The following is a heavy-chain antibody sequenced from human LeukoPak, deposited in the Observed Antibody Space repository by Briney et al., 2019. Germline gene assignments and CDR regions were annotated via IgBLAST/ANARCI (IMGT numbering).Heavy chain of an antibody. Sequence: ASVKVPCKASGYSFTTYYMLWMRQAPGQGLEWMGTMNPRGGSTNYAQKFQGRVTMIRDPSTSTVYMELSSLRFEDTAVYYCARVDDYGGNSVGYWGQGTLVTVSS. CDR3: ARVDDYGGNSVGY. J-gene: IGHJ4*02. CDR2: MNPRGGST. D-gene: IGHD4-23*01. V-gene: IGHV1-46*01. CDR1: GYSFTTYY.